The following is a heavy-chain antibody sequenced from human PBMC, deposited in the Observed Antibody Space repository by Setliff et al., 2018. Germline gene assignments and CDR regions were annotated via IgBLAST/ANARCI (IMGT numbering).Heavy chain of an antibody. CDR2: VRSRINNFAT. CDR1: GFTFSRSA. J-gene: IGHJ4*02. Sequence: GGSLRLSCAASGFTFSRSAIHWVRQASGKGLEWVGRVRSRINNFATAYDASVKGRFLISRDDSKNTAYLQMNSLKTEDTAVYYCASDIHNDYDYFDYWGQGTLVTVSS. CDR3: ASDIHNDYDYFDY. V-gene: IGHV3-73*01. D-gene: IGHD4-17*01.